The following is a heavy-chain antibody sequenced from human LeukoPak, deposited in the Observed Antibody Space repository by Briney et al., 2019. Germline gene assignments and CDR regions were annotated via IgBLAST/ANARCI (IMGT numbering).Heavy chain of an antibody. CDR1: GFPFSSYW. D-gene: IGHD5-24*01. CDR2: IKQDGSKK. CDR3: TRVGYIDEGIDY. J-gene: IGHJ4*02. V-gene: IGHV3-7*04. Sequence: GTLRLSCVASGFPFSSYWMTWVRQAPGKGLEWVANIKQDGSKKSYVDSVKGRFTISRDNAKNSLYLQMNSLRAEDTAIYYCTRVGYIDEGIDYWGQGTLVTVSS.